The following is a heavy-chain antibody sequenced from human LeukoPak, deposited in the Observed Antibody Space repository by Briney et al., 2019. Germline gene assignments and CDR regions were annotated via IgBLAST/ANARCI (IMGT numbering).Heavy chain of an antibody. Sequence: GGSPRLSCAASGFTFSSYAMSWVRQAPGKGLEWVSAISGSGGSTYYADSVKGRFTISRDNSKNTLYLQMNSLRAEDTAVYYCAKAWVIVGATSFDYWGQGTLVTVSS. D-gene: IGHD1-26*01. CDR1: GFTFSSYA. J-gene: IGHJ4*02. CDR2: ISGSGGST. CDR3: AKAWVIVGATSFDY. V-gene: IGHV3-23*01.